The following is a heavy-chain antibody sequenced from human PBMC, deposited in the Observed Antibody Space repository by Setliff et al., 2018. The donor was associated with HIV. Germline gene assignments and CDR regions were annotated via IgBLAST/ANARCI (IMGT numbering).Heavy chain of an antibody. J-gene: IGHJ5*02. Sequence: SVKVSCKASGVTFSSYAIAWVRQAPGQGLEWVGGIIPILDIANYAQRFQDRVTITADKSTSTAYMELTTLRSEDTAVYYCARAYDSSGEMDPWGQGTLVTVSS. CDR2: IIPILDIA. CDR3: ARAYDSSGEMDP. D-gene: IGHD3-22*01. V-gene: IGHV1-69*10. CDR1: GVTFSSYA.